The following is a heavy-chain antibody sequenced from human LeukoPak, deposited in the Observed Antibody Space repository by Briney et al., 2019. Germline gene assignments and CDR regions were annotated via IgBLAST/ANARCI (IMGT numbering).Heavy chain of an antibody. J-gene: IGHJ4*02. CDR1: GYTFTSYR. Sequence: GASVKVSCKASGYTFTSYRISWVRQAPGQGLEWMGWISAYNGNTNYAQKLQGRVTMTTDTSTSTAYMELSSLRSQDTAVYYCARDVSSGNYYWDYWGQGTLVIVSS. CDR3: ARDVSSGNYYWDY. CDR2: ISAYNGNT. D-gene: IGHD1-26*01. V-gene: IGHV1-18*01.